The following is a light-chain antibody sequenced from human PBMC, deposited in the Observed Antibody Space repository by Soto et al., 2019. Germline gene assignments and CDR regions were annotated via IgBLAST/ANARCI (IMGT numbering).Light chain of an antibody. Sequence: QSVLTQPPSASGSPRQSVTISCTGTSSDVGGYDYVSWYKQHPGKAPKLMIYEVSKRPSGVPDRFSGSKSGNTAALTVSGLQAEDEADYYCSSYVGTNSYVFGTGTKVTVL. CDR1: SSDVGGYDY. J-gene: IGLJ1*01. CDR3: SSYVGTNSYV. V-gene: IGLV2-8*01. CDR2: EVS.